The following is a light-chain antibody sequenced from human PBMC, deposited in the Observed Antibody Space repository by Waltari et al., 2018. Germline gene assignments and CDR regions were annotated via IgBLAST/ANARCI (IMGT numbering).Light chain of an antibody. Sequence: CRASQSISKWLAWYQQKPGKGPKLLIYKAFTLESGVPSRFSGSGSGTEFTLTISSLQTKDFATYYCQQYNSYSLLSFGGGTKVEIK. CDR1: QSISKW. CDR3: QQYNSYSLLS. V-gene: IGKV1-5*03. CDR2: KAF. J-gene: IGKJ4*01.